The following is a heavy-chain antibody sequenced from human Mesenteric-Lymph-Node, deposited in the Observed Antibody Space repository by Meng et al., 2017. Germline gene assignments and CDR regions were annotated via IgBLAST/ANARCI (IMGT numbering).Heavy chain of an antibody. Sequence: QGQAEESGPGLVKPSETLSLTCTVSGGSISSSSYYWAWIRQPPGEGLEWIGEIPHRGSSAYNPSLKSRVVISVDRSKNQFSLNLSSVTAADTAVYYCGRDQGRQLINHWGQGTLVTVSS. CDR2: IPHRGSS. J-gene: IGHJ4*02. V-gene: IGHV4-39*07. CDR3: GRDQGRQLINH. D-gene: IGHD1-1*01. CDR1: GGSISSSSYY.